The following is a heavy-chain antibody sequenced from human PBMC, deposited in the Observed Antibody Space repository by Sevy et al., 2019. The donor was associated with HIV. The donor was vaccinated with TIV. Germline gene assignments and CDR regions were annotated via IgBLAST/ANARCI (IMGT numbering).Heavy chain of an antibody. D-gene: IGHD3-16*01. V-gene: IGHV3-74*01. CDR1: GFTFSSYW. CDR3: ARGRSRFGPLIDY. Sequence: GGYLRLSCAASGFTFSSYWMDWVRQVPGKGLVWVSRIDGDGSDTRYTDFVKGRFSISRDDAKSTVYLQMNGLTAEDTAVYYCARGRSRFGPLIDYWGHGTLVTVSS. J-gene: IGHJ4*01. CDR2: IDGDGSDT.